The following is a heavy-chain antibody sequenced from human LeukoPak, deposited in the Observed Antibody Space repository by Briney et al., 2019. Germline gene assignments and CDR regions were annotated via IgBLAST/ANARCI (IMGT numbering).Heavy chain of an antibody. CDR3: AKDLFVVAPAAADY. D-gene: IGHD2-2*01. V-gene: IGHV3-23*01. CDR1: GFIFSSYA. CDR2: ISGSGGST. J-gene: IGHJ4*02. Sequence: PGGSLRLSCASSGFIFSSYAMSWVRQAPGKGLEWVSAISGSGGSTYYADSVKGRFTIARDNSKNTLYLQMNSLRAEDTAVYYCAKDLFVVAPAAADYWGQGTLVTVSS.